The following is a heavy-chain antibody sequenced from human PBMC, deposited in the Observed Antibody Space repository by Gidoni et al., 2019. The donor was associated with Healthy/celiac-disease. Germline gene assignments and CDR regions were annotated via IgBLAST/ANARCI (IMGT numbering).Heavy chain of an antibody. CDR2: SRSSSSTI. Sequence: EVQLVESGGGLVQPGGSLRLSCAASGFTFSSDSMNWVRQAPGKGRGWVSYSRSSSSTIYYADTVKGRFTISRDNAKNSLYLQMNSLRDEDTAVYYCARGRVLTGYYFFDYWGQGTLVTVSS. CDR3: ARGRVLTGYYFFDY. D-gene: IGHD3-9*01. CDR1: GFTFSSDS. V-gene: IGHV3-48*02. J-gene: IGHJ4*02.